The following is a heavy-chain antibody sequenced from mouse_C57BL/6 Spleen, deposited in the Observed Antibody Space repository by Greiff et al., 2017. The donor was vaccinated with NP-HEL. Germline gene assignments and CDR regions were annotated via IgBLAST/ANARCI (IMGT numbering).Heavy chain of an antibody. CDR3: ARYYYYGSSHWYFDV. Sequence: VQLQQSGPELVKPGASVKISCKASGYAFSSSWMNWVKQRPGKGLEWIGRIYPGDGDTNYNGKFKGKATLTADKSSSTAYMQLSSLTSEDSAVYFCARYYYYGSSHWYFDVWGTGTTVTVSS. CDR2: IYPGDGDT. V-gene: IGHV1-82*01. CDR1: GYAFSSSW. D-gene: IGHD1-1*01. J-gene: IGHJ1*03.